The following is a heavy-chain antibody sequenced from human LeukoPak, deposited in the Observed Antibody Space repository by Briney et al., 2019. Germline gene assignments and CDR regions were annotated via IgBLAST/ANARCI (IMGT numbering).Heavy chain of an antibody. CDR3: ARDFDGDHDQDAFDM. J-gene: IGHJ3*02. D-gene: IGHD4-17*01. CDR2: VDDSGET. CDR1: GGSISSGDYY. V-gene: IGHV4-30-2*01. Sequence: ASQTLSLTCIVSGGSISSGDYYWSWIRQPPGKGLEWIGSVDDSGETYFNPSLMSRVTMSVDRSKNQFSLKLNSVTAADTAVYYCARDFDGDHDQDAFDMWGQGTLVTVSS.